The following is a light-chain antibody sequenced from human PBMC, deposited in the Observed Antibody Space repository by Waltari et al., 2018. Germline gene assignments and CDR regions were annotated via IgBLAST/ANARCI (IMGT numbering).Light chain of an antibody. V-gene: IGKV2-30*02. Sequence: DVVMTQSPLSLPVTLGQPASIPCPSSQSLVRGDGNTFLNWFQHRPGHSPRRLIYKVSNRDSGVPDRFSGSGSGTDFTLKISRVEAEDVGVYYCMQHSYWPLTFGGGTKVEIK. J-gene: IGKJ4*01. CDR2: KVS. CDR1: QSLVRGDGNTF. CDR3: MQHSYWPLT.